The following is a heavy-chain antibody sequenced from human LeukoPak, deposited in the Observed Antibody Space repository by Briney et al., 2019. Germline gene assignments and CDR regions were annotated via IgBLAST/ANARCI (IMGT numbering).Heavy chain of an antibody. Sequence: GGSLRLSCAASRFTFDEYGMSWVRQTAGKGLEWVSGINWNGRSIGYADSVKGRFTVSRDNAKSSLYLQMNSLRAEDTAVYYCAKAGYYYDSSGYYAYWGQGTLVTVSS. V-gene: IGHV3-20*04. J-gene: IGHJ4*02. CDR1: RFTFDEYG. D-gene: IGHD3-22*01. CDR3: AKAGYYYDSSGYYAY. CDR2: INWNGRSI.